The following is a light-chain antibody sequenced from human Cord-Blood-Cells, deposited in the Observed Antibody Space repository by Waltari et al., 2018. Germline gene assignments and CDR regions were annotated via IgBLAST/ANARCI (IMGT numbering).Light chain of an antibody. V-gene: IGLV4-69*01. CDR3: QTWGTGILV. Sequence: QLVLTPSPSASASLGDSVKLTCTLSSGHSSYAIAWHQPQPEKGPRYLMKLNRDCSHSKGDGFPGRFSGPSSGAERYLTSSSLQSEDEADYYCQTWGTGILVFGGGTKLTVL. CDR2: LNRDCSH. CDR1: SGHSSYA. J-gene: IGLJ3*02.